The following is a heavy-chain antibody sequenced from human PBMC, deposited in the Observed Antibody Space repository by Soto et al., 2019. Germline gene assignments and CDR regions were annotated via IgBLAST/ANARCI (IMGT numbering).Heavy chain of an antibody. CDR1: GFTFSSYG. D-gene: IGHD5-18*01. CDR3: AKAGWIQLWSNGMDV. CDR2: ISYDGSNK. V-gene: IGHV3-30*18. J-gene: IGHJ6*02. Sequence: QVQLVESGGGVVQPGRSLRLSCAASGFTFSSYGMHWVRQAPGKGLEWVAVISYDGSNKYYADSVKGRFTISRDNSKNTLYLQMNSLRAEDTAVYYCAKAGWIQLWSNGMDVWGQGTTVTVSS.